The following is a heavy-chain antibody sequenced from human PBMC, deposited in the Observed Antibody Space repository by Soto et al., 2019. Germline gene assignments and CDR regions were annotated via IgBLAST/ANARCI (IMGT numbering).Heavy chain of an antibody. CDR3: AREDSSSWHFSVDYYDYGMDV. V-gene: IGHV3-7*05. CDR2: IKQDGSEK. J-gene: IGHJ6*02. D-gene: IGHD6-13*01. Sequence: EVQLVESGGGLVQPGGSLRLSCAASGFTFSSYWMSWVRQAPGKGLEWVANIKQDGSEKYYVDSVKGRFTISRDNAKNSLYLQMNSLRAEDTAVYYCAREDSSSWHFSVDYYDYGMDVWGQGTTVTVSS. CDR1: GFTFSSYW.